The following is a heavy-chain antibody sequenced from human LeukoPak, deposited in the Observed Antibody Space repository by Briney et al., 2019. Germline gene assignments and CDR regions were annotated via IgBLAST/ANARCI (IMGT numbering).Heavy chain of an antibody. D-gene: IGHD3-22*01. CDR3: ARDRGDYYDSSGYYYVRY. CDR1: GGTFSSYT. Sequence: SVKVSCKASGGTFSSYTISWVRQAPGQGLEWMGRIIPTLGIGNYAQKFQGRVTITADKSTSTAYMELSSLRSEDTAVYYCARDRGDYYDSSGYYYVRYWGQGTLVTVSS. CDR2: IIPTLGIG. J-gene: IGHJ4*02. V-gene: IGHV1-69*04.